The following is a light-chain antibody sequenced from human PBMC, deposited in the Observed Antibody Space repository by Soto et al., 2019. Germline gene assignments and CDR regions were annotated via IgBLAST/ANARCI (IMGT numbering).Light chain of an antibody. CDR1: SGDVGGYNY. CDR3: SSYTSSSTKAV. Sequence: QSALTQPASVSGSPGQSITISCTGTSGDVGGYNYVSWYQQHPGKAPKLMIYEVSNRPSGVSNRFSGSKSGNTASLTISGLQAEDEADYYCSSYTSSSTKAVFGGGTQLTVL. J-gene: IGLJ7*01. V-gene: IGLV2-14*01. CDR2: EVS.